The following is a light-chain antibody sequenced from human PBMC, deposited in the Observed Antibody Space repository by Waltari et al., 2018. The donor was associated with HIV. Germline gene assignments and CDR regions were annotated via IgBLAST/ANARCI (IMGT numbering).Light chain of an antibody. CDR3: QVWDDTTHHVV. J-gene: IGLJ2*01. CDR2: YDA. CDR1: LIGTKS. Sequence: SYVLTQPPSVSVALGEAATISCGGELIGTKSVHWYQQSPGQAPLLVIYYDADRPSGSPERFSGSNSGNAATLTISRVEAADEADYYCQVWDDTTHHVVFGGGTKLTAL. V-gene: IGLV3-21*01.